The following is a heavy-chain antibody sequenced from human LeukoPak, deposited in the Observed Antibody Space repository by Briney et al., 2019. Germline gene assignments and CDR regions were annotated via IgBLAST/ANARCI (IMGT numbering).Heavy chain of an antibody. J-gene: IGHJ4*02. CDR1: DDSISDYY. V-gene: IGHV4-59*01. D-gene: IGHD1-14*01. CDR2: FHNSGTS. Sequence: SETLSLTCTVSDDSISDYYRGWIRQPPGKGLEWIGYFHNSGTSTYNPSLKSRVTISADTSKNQFSLKLNSLTTADTAVYYCAKGWSITYYFDYWGQGTLVTVSS. CDR3: AKGWSITYYFDY.